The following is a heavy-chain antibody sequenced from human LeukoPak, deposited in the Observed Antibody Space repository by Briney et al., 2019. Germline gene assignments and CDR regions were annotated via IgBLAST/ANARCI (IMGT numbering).Heavy chain of an antibody. D-gene: IGHD1-26*01. V-gene: IGHV4-34*01. Sequence: ASETLSLTCAVYGGSFSGYYWSWIRQPPGKGPEWIGEINHSGSTNYNPSLKSRVTMSVDTSKNQLSLKLSSVTAADTAVYYCARDRTTLSGSYISFPNWFDPWGQGTLVTVSS. CDR1: GGSFSGYY. CDR3: ARDRTTLSGSYISFPNWFDP. CDR2: INHSGST. J-gene: IGHJ5*02.